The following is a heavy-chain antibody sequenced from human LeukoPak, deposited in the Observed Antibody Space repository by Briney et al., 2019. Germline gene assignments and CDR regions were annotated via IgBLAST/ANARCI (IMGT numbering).Heavy chain of an antibody. CDR1: GYAFSDYY. CDR3: ARGRYNILLRRHRAFDY. D-gene: IGHD1-14*01. J-gene: IGHJ4*02. V-gene: IGHV1-2*02. Sequence: GASVKVSCKASGYAFSDYYFHWVRQAPGQGLEWMGWINPNTGGTRYAQNFRGRVSMTTDTSISTTYTGLNRLTSDDTAVYYCARGRYNILLRRHRAFDYWGQGTLVPVSS. CDR2: INPNTGGT.